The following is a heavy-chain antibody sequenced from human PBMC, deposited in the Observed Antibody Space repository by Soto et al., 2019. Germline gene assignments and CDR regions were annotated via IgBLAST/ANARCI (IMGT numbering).Heavy chain of an antibody. Sequence: PSETLSLTCPVSGDSISSSVYYWGWIRQPPGKGLEWIGSIYYSGNTYYNPSLKSRVTISVDTSKNQFSLRLRSVTAADTAVYYCAGPPFRSYGGGGMDVWGQGTTVTVSS. V-gene: IGHV4-39*01. CDR1: GDSISSSVYY. CDR3: AGPPFRSYGGGGMDV. J-gene: IGHJ6*02. CDR2: IYYSGNT. D-gene: IGHD3-16*01.